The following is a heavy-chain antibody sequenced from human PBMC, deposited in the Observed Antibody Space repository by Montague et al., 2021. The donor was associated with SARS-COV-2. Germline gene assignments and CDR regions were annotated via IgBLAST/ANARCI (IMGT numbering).Heavy chain of an antibody. Sequence: SLRLSCAASGFRSTSNWMTWVRQAPGKGLEWVAHIKQDGSEKNYADSVKGRFTISRDNAKNSILLQMNDLRAEDSAIYYCAKDDDYTSSCHYWGQGTLVTVSS. V-gene: IGHV3-7*01. CDR3: AKDDDYTSSCHY. J-gene: IGHJ4*02. CDR2: IKQDGSEK. D-gene: IGHD6-13*01. CDR1: GFRSTSNW.